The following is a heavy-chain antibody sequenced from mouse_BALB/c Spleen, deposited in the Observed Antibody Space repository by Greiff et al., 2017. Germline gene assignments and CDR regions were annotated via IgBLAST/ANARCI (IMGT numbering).Heavy chain of an antibody. CDR3: ARREDGPYAMDY. CDR2: IDPSNSET. D-gene: IGHD2-3*01. CDR1: GYTFTSYW. J-gene: IGHJ4*01. Sequence: QVQLQQSGPELVRPGASVKMSCKASGYTFTSYWMHWVKQRPGQGLEWIGMIDPSNSETRLNQKFKGKATLTVDESSSTAYMQLSSLTSEDSAVYYCARREDGPYAMDYWGQGTSVTVSS. V-gene: IGHV1S127*01.